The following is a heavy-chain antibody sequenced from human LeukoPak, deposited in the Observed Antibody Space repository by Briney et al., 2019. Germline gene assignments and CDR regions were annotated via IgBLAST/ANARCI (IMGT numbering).Heavy chain of an antibody. CDR2: TYYRSKWYN. D-gene: IGHD3-9*01. J-gene: IGHJ5*02. CDR1: GDSVSSNSAA. Sequence: SQTLSLTCAISGDSVSSNSAAWNWIRQSPSRGLEWLGRTYYRSKWYNDYAVSVKSRITINPDTSENQFSLKLSSVTAADTAVYYCARHHGYFDWTYPNNWFDPWGRGTLVTVSS. CDR3: ARHHGYFDWTYPNNWFDP. V-gene: IGHV6-1*01.